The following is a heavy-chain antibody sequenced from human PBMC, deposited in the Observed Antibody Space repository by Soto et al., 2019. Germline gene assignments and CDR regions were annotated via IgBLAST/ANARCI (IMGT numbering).Heavy chain of an antibody. CDR3: ARDRRGYSHGWVGNYYQGMDF. V-gene: IGHV4-4*02. Sequence: TLXLTCAVSGGSISSSNWWSGVRQPPGKGLECIGEIYHIGSTNYNPSLKSRVTISVDKSKNQFSLKLSSVTAADTAVYYCARDRRGYSHGWVGNYYQGMDFWGQGTTVTVSS. CDR2: IYHIGST. CDR1: GGSISSSNW. J-gene: IGHJ6*02. D-gene: IGHD5-18*01.